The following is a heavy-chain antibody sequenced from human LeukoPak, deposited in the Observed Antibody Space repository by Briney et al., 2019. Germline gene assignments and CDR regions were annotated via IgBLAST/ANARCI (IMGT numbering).Heavy chain of an antibody. D-gene: IGHD4-17*01. CDR2: ISSGSSAI. Sequence: GGSLRLSCEASGFTFTTYSMTWVRQAPGKGLEGVSIISSGSSAIFSADALKGRFTISRDDAKNLLYLDMNSLRAEDTAVYYCARGHTAVTRHFDFWGQGTLVTVSS. CDR1: GFTFTTYS. J-gene: IGHJ4*02. CDR3: ARGHTAVTRHFDF. V-gene: IGHV3-21*01.